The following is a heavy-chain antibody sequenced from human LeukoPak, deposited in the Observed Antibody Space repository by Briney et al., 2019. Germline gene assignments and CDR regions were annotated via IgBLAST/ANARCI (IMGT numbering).Heavy chain of an antibody. Sequence: PGGSLRLSCAASGFTFSSYSMNWVRQAPGKGLEWVSSISSSSSYIYYADSVKGRFTISRDNAKNSLYLQMNSLRVEDTAVYYCARTPYDFWSASYSYYFDYWGQGTLVTVSS. CDR1: GFTFSSYS. D-gene: IGHD3-3*01. J-gene: IGHJ4*02. CDR2: ISSSSSYI. CDR3: ARTPYDFWSASYSYYFDY. V-gene: IGHV3-21*01.